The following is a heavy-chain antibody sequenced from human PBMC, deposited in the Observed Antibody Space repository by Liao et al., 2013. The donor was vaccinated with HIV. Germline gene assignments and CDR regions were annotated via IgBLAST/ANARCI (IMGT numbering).Heavy chain of an antibody. J-gene: IGHJ4*02. CDR2: IFTSGSA. Sequence: QVQLQESGPGLVKPSQTLSLTCTVSGGSISSGSYYWSWIRQPAGKGLEWIGRIFTSGSANYNPSLKSRVTISGDTSKNQFSLKLSSVTAADTAVYYCARDRGLGSFDYWGQGTLVTVSS. D-gene: IGHD3/OR15-3a*01. CDR1: GGSISSGSYY. CDR3: ARDRGLGSFDY. V-gene: IGHV4-61*02.